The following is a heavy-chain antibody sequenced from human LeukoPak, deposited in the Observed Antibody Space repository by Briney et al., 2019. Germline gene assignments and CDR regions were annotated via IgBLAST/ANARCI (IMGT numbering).Heavy chain of an antibody. J-gene: IGHJ4*02. D-gene: IGHD3-10*01. CDR2: INHSGST. V-gene: IGHV4-34*01. CDR1: GGSFSGYY. CDR3: ARVTVRGVILN. Sequence: PSETLSLTCAVYGGSFSGYYWSWIRQPPGKGLEWIGEINHSGSTNYNPSLKSRVTISVDTSKNQFSLKLSSVTAADTAVYYCARVTVRGVILNWGQGTLVTVSS.